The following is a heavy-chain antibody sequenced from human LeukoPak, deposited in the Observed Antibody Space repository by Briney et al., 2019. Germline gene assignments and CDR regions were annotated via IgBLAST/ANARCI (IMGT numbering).Heavy chain of an antibody. CDR3: ARGTPYSSSWYLDY. D-gene: IGHD6-13*01. CDR1: GYTFTSYG. V-gene: IGHV1-18*01. CDR2: ISAYNGNT. Sequence: ASVKVSCKASGYTFTSYGISWVRQAPGQGLEWMGWISAYNGNTNYAQKLQGRVTMATDASTSTAYMELRSLRSDDTAVYYCARGTPYSSSWYLDYWGQGTLVTVSS. J-gene: IGHJ4*02.